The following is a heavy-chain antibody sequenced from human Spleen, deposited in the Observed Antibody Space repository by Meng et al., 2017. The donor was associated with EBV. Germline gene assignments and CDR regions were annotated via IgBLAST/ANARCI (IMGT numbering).Heavy chain of an antibody. Sequence: HLGASGPGKVKPSETLSLTCTVSGDSISSFYYWGWIRQPPGRGLEWIGEIFHSGSTNYNPSLKSRVTMSVDKSKNQFSLNLRSVTAADTAVYYCAILWAPVDYWGQGALVTVSS. V-gene: IGHV4-38-2*02. J-gene: IGHJ4*02. CDR3: AILWAPVDY. CDR1: GDSISSFYY. CDR2: IFHSGST. D-gene: IGHD3-16*01.